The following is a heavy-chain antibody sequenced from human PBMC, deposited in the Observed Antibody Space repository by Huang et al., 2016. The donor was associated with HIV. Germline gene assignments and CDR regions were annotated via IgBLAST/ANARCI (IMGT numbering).Heavy chain of an antibody. V-gene: IGHV4-39*01. J-gene: IGHJ4*02. Sequence: QLQLQESGPGQVKPSETLSLTCSVSGDFISSSNYYWGWIRQSPGKGLEWVGSVYQSGGTNYNPSPKSRVTLSVDTSRNQFSLRLNSVTAADTAVYYCASQHIGAAATWFWGRGTQVAVSS. CDR2: VYQSGGT. CDR3: ASQHIGAAATWF. CDR1: GDFISSSNYY. D-gene: IGHD6-13*01.